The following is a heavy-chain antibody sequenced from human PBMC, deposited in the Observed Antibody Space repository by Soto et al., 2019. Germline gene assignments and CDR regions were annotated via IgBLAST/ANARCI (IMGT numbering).Heavy chain of an antibody. CDR1: GYTFTSYY. V-gene: IGHV1-46*01. Sequence: GASVKVSCKASGYTFTSYYMHWVRQAPGQGLEWMGIINPSGGSTSYAQKFQGRVTMTRDTSTSTVYMELRSLMSDDTAVYYCAKCSGGTCYASYVFDIWGQGTMVTVSS. J-gene: IGHJ3*02. CDR3: AKCSGGTCYASYVFDI. D-gene: IGHD2-15*01. CDR2: INPSGGST.